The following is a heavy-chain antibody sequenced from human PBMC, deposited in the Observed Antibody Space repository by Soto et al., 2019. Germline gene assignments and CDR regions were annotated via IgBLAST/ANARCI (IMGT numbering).Heavy chain of an antibody. CDR1: GGSVNSVDYY. J-gene: IGHJ4*02. Sequence: PSETLSLTCTVSGGSVNSVDYYWSWIRQPPGKGLEWIGFISYSGSAYYNPSLKSRVTISVDTSKNQFSLNLSFVTAADTAVYYCATMGTPATGLYYFDYWGQGTLVTVSS. V-gene: IGHV4-30-4*01. CDR2: ISYSGSA. D-gene: IGHD2-15*01. CDR3: ATMGTPATGLYYFDY.